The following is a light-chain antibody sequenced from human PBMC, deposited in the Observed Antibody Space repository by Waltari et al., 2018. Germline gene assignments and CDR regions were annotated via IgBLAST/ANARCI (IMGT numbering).Light chain of an antibody. J-gene: IGLJ3*02. Sequence: QSALTQPASVSGSPGQSITISCTGSSSYLGSYSLVSWYQQASGKPPNVMIYEGTTRPSGVSNRFSGSKSGNTASLTISGLQAEDEADYYCCSYAGSSTWMFGGGTKLTVL. CDR3: CSYAGSSTWM. V-gene: IGLV2-23*01. CDR2: EGT. CDR1: SSYLGSYSL.